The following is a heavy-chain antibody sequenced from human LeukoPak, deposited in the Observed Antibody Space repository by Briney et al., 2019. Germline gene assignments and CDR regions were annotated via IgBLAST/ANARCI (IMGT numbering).Heavy chain of an antibody. CDR3: ARGRYYDYVWGSYRQRYFDY. D-gene: IGHD3-16*02. Sequence: SETLSLTCAVYGGSFSGYYWSWIRQPPGKGLEWIGEINHSGSTNYNPSLKSQVTISVDTSKNQFSLKLSSVTAADTAVYYCARGRYYDYVWGSYRQRYFDYWGQGTLVTVSS. V-gene: IGHV4-34*01. CDR1: GGSFSGYY. CDR2: INHSGST. J-gene: IGHJ4*02.